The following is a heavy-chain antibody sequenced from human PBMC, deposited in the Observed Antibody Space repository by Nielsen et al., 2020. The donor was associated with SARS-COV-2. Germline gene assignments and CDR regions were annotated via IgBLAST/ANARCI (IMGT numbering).Heavy chain of an antibody. V-gene: IGHV1-69*13. D-gene: IGHD2-2*01. J-gene: IGHJ6*03. CDR3: ATEKRYQLSGYYYYYMDV. CDR2: IIPIFCTA. Sequence: SVKVSCKASGGTFSSYAISWVRQAPGQGLEWMGGIIPIFCTANYAQKFQGRVTITADESTSTAYMELSSLRSEDTAVYYCATEKRYQLSGYYYYYMDVWGKGTTVTVSS. CDR1: GGTFSSYA.